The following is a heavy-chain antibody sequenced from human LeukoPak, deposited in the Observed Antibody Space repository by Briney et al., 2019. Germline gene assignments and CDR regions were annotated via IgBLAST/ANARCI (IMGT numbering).Heavy chain of an antibody. CDR3: AGDRRTSGWYAS. CDR2: IFTTGTT. CDR1: GFTVSSTY. V-gene: IGHV3-53*01. D-gene: IGHD1-26*01. Sequence: GGSLRLSCVLSGFTVSSTYISWFRQTPGKGLEWVSVIFTTGTTYYADSVKGRFTLSRDNFENTVHLQMSSLTAEDTAVYYCAGDRRTSGWYASWGQGTLVSVSS. J-gene: IGHJ5*01.